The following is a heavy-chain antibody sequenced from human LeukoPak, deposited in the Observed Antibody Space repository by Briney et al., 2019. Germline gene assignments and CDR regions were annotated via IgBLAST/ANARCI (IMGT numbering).Heavy chain of an antibody. CDR3: ARVAGSGYYPDY. D-gene: IGHD3-22*01. J-gene: IGHJ4*02. CDR2: ISSSSSYI. CDR1: GFTFRSYS. Sequence: GGSLRLSCAASGFTFRSYSMNWVRQAPGKGLEWVSSISSSSSYIYYADSVKGRFTISRDNAKNSLYLQMNSLRAEDTAVYYCARVAGSGYYPDYWGQGTLVTVSS. V-gene: IGHV3-21*01.